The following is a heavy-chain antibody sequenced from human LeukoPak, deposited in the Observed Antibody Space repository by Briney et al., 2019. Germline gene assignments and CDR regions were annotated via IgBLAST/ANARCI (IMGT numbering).Heavy chain of an antibody. D-gene: IGHD3-9*01. CDR3: AKASLRYFDWFSDY. Sequence: GGSLRLSCAVSGFTFSSYAMHWVRQAPGKGLEWVAVISYDGSNKYYADSVKGRFTISRDNSRNTLHLQMNSLRAEDTAVYSCAKASLRYFDWFSDYWGQGTLVTVSS. CDR2: ISYDGSNK. J-gene: IGHJ4*02. V-gene: IGHV3-30*18. CDR1: GFTFSSYA.